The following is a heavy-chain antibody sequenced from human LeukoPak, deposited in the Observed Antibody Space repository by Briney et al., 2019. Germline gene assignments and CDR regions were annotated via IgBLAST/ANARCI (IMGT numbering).Heavy chain of an antibody. CDR3: AREGFWRGYERHPRYYGMDV. Sequence: ASVKVSCKTSGYSFSDYGISWVRQAPGQGLEWMGWIGTNNGNINYAQKFQGRATMTTDTSKTAYMELRSLRYDDTAVYFCAREGFWRGYERHPRYYGMDVWGQGTTVIVSS. J-gene: IGHJ6*02. CDR1: GYSFSDYG. CDR2: IGTNNGNI. D-gene: IGHD3-3*01. V-gene: IGHV1-18*04.